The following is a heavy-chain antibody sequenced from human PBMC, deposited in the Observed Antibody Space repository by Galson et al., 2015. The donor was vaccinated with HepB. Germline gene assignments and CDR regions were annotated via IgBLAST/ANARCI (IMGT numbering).Heavy chain of an antibody. J-gene: IGHJ5*02. V-gene: IGHV3-7*03. Sequence: SLRLSCAASGFAFSSYWMSWVRQAPGKGLEWVANIKQDGGEKYYVESVKGRFTISRDNAKNSLYLQMNSLRAEDTAVYYCARAWGGGKTSFDPWGQGTLVTVSS. CDR2: IKQDGGEK. CDR1: GFAFSSYW. CDR3: ARAWGGGKTSFDP. D-gene: IGHD2-21*01.